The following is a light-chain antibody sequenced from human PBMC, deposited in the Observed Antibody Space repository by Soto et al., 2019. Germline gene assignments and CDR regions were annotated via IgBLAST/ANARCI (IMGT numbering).Light chain of an antibody. CDR1: QSVSSY. J-gene: IGKJ2*01. CDR2: DAS. V-gene: IGKV3-11*01. CDR3: QQRSNGPYT. Sequence: IVWTQSPATLSLSPGARATLSARAMQSVSSYLAWYQQKPGQAPSRIIYDASYRATGIPARFSGSGSGTDFTLTISSLEPEDFAVYYCQQRSNGPYTFGQGTKLEIK.